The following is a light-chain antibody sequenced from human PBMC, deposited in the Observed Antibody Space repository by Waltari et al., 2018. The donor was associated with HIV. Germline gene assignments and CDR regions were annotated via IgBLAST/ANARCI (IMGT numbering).Light chain of an antibody. CDR1: NTGSKS. CDR2: DDS. V-gene: IGLV3-21*02. Sequence: SNVLTQPPSVSVAPVQTARTTRGGHNTGSKSVHWYQQRPGQAPVVVVFDDSDRPSGIPERFAGSNSGNTATLTISRVEAGDEADYYCQVWDSSRDWVFGGGTKLTVL. CDR3: QVWDSSRDWV. J-gene: IGLJ3*02.